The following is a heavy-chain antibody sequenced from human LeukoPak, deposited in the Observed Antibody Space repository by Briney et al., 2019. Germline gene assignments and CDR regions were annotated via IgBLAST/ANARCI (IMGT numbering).Heavy chain of an antibody. D-gene: IGHD6-13*01. J-gene: IGHJ4*02. Sequence: PSETLSLTCTVSGGSISSYYWSWIRQPPGKGLEWIGYIYYSGSTNYNPSLKSRVTIPVDTSKNQFSLKLSSVTAADTAVYYCARVGGIAAFDYWGQGTLVTVSS. CDR1: GGSISSYY. V-gene: IGHV4-59*01. CDR3: ARVGGIAAFDY. CDR2: IYYSGST.